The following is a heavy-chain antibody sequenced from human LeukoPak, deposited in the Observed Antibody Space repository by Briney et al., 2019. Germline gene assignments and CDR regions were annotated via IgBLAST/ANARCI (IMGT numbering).Heavy chain of an antibody. CDR1: GYSISSGYY. CDR2: IYHSGST. Sequence: SETLSLTCTVSGYSISSGYYWGWIRQPPGKGLEWIGSIYHSGSTYYNPSLKSRVTISVDTSKNQFSLKLSSVTAADTAVYYCARDVYGDYDYYYYYMDVWGKGTTVTVSS. J-gene: IGHJ6*03. V-gene: IGHV4-38-2*02. CDR3: ARDVYGDYDYYYYYMDV. D-gene: IGHD4-17*01.